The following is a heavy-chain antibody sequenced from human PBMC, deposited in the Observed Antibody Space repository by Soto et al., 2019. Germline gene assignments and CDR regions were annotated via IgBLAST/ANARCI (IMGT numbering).Heavy chain of an antibody. V-gene: IGHV1-18*01. D-gene: IGHD1-1*01. J-gene: IGHJ5*01. CDR2: ISGNNGDT. CDR3: ARDPTRMSHDFFAWFDS. Sequence: QVQLVQSGAEVKRPGASVKVSCTASGYTFTKHGITWVRQAPGQGLEWVGWISGNNGDTNYAQKFQGRVTIPADTATRTAYMELRSLRSDDAAVYYCARDPTRMSHDFFAWFDSWGQGTLVTVSS. CDR1: GYTFTKHG.